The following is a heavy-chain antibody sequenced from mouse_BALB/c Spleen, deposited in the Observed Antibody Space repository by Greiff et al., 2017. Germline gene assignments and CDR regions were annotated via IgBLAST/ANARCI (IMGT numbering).Heavy chain of an antibody. Sequence: QVQLQQSGAELVKPGASVKLSCKASGYTFTSYWMHWVKQRPGQGLEWIGEINPSNGRTNYNEKFKSKATLTVDKSSSTAYMQLSSLTSEDSAVYYCARGYDGYNYWYFDVWGAGTTVTVSS. D-gene: IGHD2-3*01. J-gene: IGHJ1*01. CDR2: INPSNGRT. CDR1: GYTFTSYW. CDR3: ARGYDGYNYWYFDV. V-gene: IGHV1S81*02.